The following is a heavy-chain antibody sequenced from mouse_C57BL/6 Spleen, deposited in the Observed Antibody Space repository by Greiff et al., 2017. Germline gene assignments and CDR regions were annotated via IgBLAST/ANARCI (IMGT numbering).Heavy chain of an antibody. D-gene: IGHD4-1*01. V-gene: IGHV3-6*01. CDR2: ISYDGSN. J-gene: IGHJ2*01. CDR3: ARGGTYFDY. CDR1: GYSITSGYY. Sequence: DVKLVESGPGLVKPSQSLSLTCSVTGYSITSGYYWNWIRQFPGNKLEWMGYISYDGSNNYNPSLKNRISITRDTSKNQFFLKLNSVTTEDTATYYCARGGTYFDYWGQGTTLTVSS.